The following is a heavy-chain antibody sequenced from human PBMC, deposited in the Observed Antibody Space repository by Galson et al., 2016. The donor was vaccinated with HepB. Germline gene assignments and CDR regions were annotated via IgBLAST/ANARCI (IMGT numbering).Heavy chain of an antibody. CDR1: GFTFSTYS. J-gene: IGHJ4*02. Sequence: SLRLSCAASGFTFSTYSMNWVRQAPGKGLEWVSFISSSSSHIYYADSVKGRFTISRDNDKNSVYLQMNTLRAEDTAVYYCARFLDNPARMSSSWYVVFSIWGQGTLVTVSS. V-gene: IGHV3-21*03. CDR3: ARFLDNPARMSSSWYVVFSI. CDR2: ISSSSSHI. D-gene: IGHD6-13*01.